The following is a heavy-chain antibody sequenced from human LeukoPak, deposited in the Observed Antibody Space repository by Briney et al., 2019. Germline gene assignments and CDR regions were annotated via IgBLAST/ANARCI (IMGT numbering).Heavy chain of an antibody. CDR1: GFTFSSYS. D-gene: IGHD3-10*01. V-gene: IGHV3-21*01. J-gene: IGHJ3*02. CDR3: ARRGVIEAFDI. CDR2: ISSSSSYI. Sequence: GGSLRLSCAASGFTFSSYSMNWVRQSPGKGLEWVSSISSSSSYIYYADSVKGRFTISRDSAKNSLYLQMNSLRAEDTAVYYCARRGVIEAFDIWGQGTMVTVSS.